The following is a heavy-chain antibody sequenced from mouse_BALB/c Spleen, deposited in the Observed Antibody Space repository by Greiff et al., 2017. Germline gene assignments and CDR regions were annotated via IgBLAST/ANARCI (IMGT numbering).Heavy chain of an antibody. CDR1: GFTFSSYA. V-gene: IGHV5-6-5*01. D-gene: IGHD1-1*01. CDR2: ISSGGST. CDR3: ARPGDYYGSSYYAMDY. Sequence: EVKLMESGGGLVKPGGSLKLSCAASGFTFSSYAMSWVRQTPEKRLEWVASISSGGSTYYPDSVKGRFTISRDNARNILYLQMSSLRSEDTAMYYCARPGDYYGSSYYAMDYWGQGTSVTVSS. J-gene: IGHJ4*01.